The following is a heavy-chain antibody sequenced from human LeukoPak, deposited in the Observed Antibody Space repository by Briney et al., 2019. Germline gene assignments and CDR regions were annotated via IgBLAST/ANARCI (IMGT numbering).Heavy chain of an antibody. J-gene: IGHJ5*02. D-gene: IGHD6-19*01. CDR3: AVRRGQEAVAGTGTFDP. Sequence: SETLSLTCTVSGGSVSSGSYYWSWIRQPPGKGLEWIGYIYYSGSTNYNPSLKSRVTISVDTSKNQFSLKLSSVTAADTAVYYCAVRRGQEAVAGTGTFDPWGQGTLVTVSS. CDR2: IYYSGST. V-gene: IGHV4-61*01. CDR1: GGSVSSGSYY.